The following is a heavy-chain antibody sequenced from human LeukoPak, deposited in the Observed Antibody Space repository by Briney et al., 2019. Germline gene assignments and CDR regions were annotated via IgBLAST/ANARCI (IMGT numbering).Heavy chain of an antibody. V-gene: IGHV4-34*01. J-gene: IGHJ5*02. Sequence: SETLSLTCAVYGGSFSGYYWSWIRQPLGKGLEWIGEINHSGSTNYNPSLKSRVTISVDTSKNQFSLKLSSVTAADTAVYYCARRKTYYYGSGSYYHWFDPWGQGTLVTVSS. CDR2: INHSGST. CDR3: ARRKTYYYGSGSYYHWFDP. D-gene: IGHD3-10*01. CDR1: GGSFSGYY.